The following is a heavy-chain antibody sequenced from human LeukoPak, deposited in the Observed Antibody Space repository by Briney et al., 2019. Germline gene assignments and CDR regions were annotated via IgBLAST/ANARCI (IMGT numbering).Heavy chain of an antibody. V-gene: IGHV1-18*01. CDR2: ISAYNGNT. D-gene: IGHD3-22*01. Sequence: ASVKVSCKASGYTFTSYGISWVRQAPGQGLEWMGWISAYNGNTNYAQKLQGRVTMTKDTSTSTAYMELRSLRSEDTDVYYCASSPLPYYYDSSGYYYTNWFDPWGQGTLVTVSS. CDR3: ASSPLPYYYDSSGYYYTNWFDP. J-gene: IGHJ5*02. CDR1: GYTFTSYG.